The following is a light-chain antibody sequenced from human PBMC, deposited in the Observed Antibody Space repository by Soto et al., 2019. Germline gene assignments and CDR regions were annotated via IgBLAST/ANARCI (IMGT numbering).Light chain of an antibody. CDR1: KLGDKY. CDR3: QAWNSSRGHV. CDR2: QDS. V-gene: IGLV3-1*01. Sequence: SYELTQSPSVSVSPGQTASITCSGDKLGDKYACWYQQKPGQSPVLVIYQDSKRPSGIPERFSGSNAANTATLTISGTQAMDEGDYYCQAWNSSRGHVFGTGTKVTVL. J-gene: IGLJ1*01.